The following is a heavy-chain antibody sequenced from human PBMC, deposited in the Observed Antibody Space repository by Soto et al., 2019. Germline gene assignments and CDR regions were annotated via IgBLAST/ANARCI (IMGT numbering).Heavy chain of an antibody. CDR2: ISGSGGST. Sequence: GGSLRLSCAASGFTFSSYAMSWVRPAPGKGLEWVSAISGSGGSTYYADSVKGRFTISRDNSKNTLYLQMNSLRAEDAAVYYCAKGREGVWDAFDIWGQGTMVTVSS. D-gene: IGHD1-26*01. CDR1: GFTFSSYA. V-gene: IGHV3-23*01. J-gene: IGHJ3*02. CDR3: AKGREGVWDAFDI.